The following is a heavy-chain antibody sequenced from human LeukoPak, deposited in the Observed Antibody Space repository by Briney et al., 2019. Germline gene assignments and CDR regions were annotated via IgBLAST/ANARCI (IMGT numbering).Heavy chain of an antibody. CDR2: ISPSGGST. CDR1: GYTFTSNY. V-gene: IGHV1-46*01. CDR3: ARVTGYMIEDYFDY. D-gene: IGHD3-22*01. J-gene: IGHJ4*02. Sequence: ASVKVSCKAFGYTFTSNYMHWVRQAPGQGPEWMGVISPSGGSTTYAQKFQGRVTMTTDTSTSTAYMELRSLTSDDTAVYYCARVTGYMIEDYFDYWGQGTLVTVSS.